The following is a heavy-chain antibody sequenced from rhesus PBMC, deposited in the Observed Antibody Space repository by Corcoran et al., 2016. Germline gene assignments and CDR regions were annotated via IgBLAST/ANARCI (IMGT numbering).Heavy chain of an antibody. V-gene: IGHV4S14*01. J-gene: IGHJ6*01. Sequence: QVQLQESGPGLVEPSETLSLTCAVSVYSISSNYYWNWIRQPPGKGLEWIGSLYGSGGSNDLNPSLKSRGTRSVDTSKTQCSLKLNSVTAADTAVYYCAGDALDAWGQGVVVIVSS. CDR2: LYGSGGSN. CDR3: AGDALDA. CDR1: VYSISSNY.